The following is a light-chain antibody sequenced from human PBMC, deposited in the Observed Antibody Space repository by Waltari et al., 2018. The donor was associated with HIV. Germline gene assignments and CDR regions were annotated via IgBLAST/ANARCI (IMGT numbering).Light chain of an antibody. Sequence: DIVMTQSPDSLSVSLGERATINCKSSQSLLYGSNNKNRLAWYQQSPGQPPKLLISWASTRESGVPDRFSGSGSGTDFTLTINSLQAEDVAVYYCQQFSLSPPLTFGGGTKVEIK. V-gene: IGKV4-1*01. CDR2: WAS. J-gene: IGKJ4*01. CDR3: QQFSLSPPLT. CDR1: QSLLYGSNNKNR.